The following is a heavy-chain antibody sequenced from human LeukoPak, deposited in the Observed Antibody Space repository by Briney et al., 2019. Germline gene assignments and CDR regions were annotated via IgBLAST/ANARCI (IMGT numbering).Heavy chain of an antibody. V-gene: IGHV3-53*01. D-gene: IGHD6-6*01. CDR1: GIIVSINY. Sequence: GGSLRLSCAASGIIVSINYMSWVRQAPGKGLEWVSVIYSGGSTYYADSVKGRFTISRDISKNTLYLQMNSLRAEDTAVYYCARAPYSNSSRRWYYFDYWGQGILVTVSS. CDR3: ARAPYSNSSRRWYYFDY. CDR2: IYSGGST. J-gene: IGHJ4*02.